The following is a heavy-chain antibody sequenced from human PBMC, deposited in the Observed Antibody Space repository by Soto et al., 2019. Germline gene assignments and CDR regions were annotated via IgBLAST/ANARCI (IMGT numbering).Heavy chain of an antibody. CDR3: ARGRGMPTLGGASDEWGLAS. J-gene: IGHJ4*02. Sequence: QVQLQESGPGLVKPSQTLSLTCTVSGDSITSGVHYWSWIRQLPGKSLEWIGYIFYSGPTYYNPPQXXRVARAVDPSKXXXSXXLNSMTAADTSVYYRARGRGMPTLGGASDEWGLASGGPGPLVTVSS. V-gene: IGHV4-30-4*08. D-gene: IGHD3-16*01. CDR1: GDSITSGVHY. CDR2: IFYSGPT.